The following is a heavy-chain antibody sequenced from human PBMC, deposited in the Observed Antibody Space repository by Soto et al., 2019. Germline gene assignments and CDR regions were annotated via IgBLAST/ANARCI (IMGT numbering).Heavy chain of an antibody. Sequence: GASVTVSCKASVYTYNSYAIRWVRQAPGQRLEWMGWINAGNGNTKYSQKFQGRVTITRDTSASTAYMELSSLRSEDTAVYYCARRYYDSSGYYGYYGMDVWGQGTTVTVSS. D-gene: IGHD3-22*01. CDR1: VYTYNSYA. V-gene: IGHV1-3*01. CDR2: INAGNGNT. J-gene: IGHJ6*02. CDR3: ARRYYDSSGYYGYYGMDV.